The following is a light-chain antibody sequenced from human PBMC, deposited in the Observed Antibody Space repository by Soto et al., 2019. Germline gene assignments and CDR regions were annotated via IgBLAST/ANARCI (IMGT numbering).Light chain of an antibody. J-gene: IGKJ4*02. CDR2: AAS. CDR1: QSIRSR. Sequence: ASQSIRSRLAWYQQKPGKAPKLLVYAASNLQSGVPSRFSGSGSETEFTLTIRTLQPEDFATYYCQQHNSYSLTFGGGTKVDIK. V-gene: IGKV1-5*01. CDR3: QQHNSYSLT.